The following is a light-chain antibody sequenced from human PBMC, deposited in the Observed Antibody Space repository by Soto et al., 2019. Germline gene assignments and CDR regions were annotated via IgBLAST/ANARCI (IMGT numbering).Light chain of an antibody. CDR2: DIN. V-gene: IGLV2-14*01. CDR3: SSYTSSRAYV. CDR1: SSDIGGYIF. Sequence: QSALTQPASVSGSPGQSITVSCTGTSSDIGGYIFVSWYQQHPGKAPKLMIYDINNRPSGVSKRFSGSKSGNTASLTISGLQAEDEADYYCSSYTSSRAYVFGIGTKLTVL. J-gene: IGLJ1*01.